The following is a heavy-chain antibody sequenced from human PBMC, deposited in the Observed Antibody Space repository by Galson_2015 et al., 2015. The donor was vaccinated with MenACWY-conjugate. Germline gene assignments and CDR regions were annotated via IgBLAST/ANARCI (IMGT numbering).Heavy chain of an antibody. CDR1: GYTFTTYW. D-gene: IGHD1-26*01. J-gene: IGHJ6*02. CDR2: ISPGDSYT. V-gene: IGHV5-51*01. CDR3: TRHLPGGRGMDV. Sequence: QSGAEVKKPGESLKISCTGSGYTFTTYWIGWVRQMPGKGLEWMGFISPGDSYTRYNPAFQGQVTISADKSISTAYLQWNSLQASDTAMYYCTRHLPGGRGMDVWGQGTTVTVSS.